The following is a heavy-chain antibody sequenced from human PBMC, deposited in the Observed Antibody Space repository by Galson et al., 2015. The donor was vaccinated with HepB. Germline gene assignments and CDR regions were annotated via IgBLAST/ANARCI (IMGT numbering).Heavy chain of an antibody. V-gene: IGHV3-21*01. CDR3: GRQDNYDIPGIYYFDY. Sequence: SLRLSCAASGFSFSSYIMNWVRQAPGKGLEWVSSINGDGTSIYYADSMKGRFTVSRDNAKSSLYLQMSSLRAEDTAVYYCGRQDNYDIPGIYYFDYWGQGTLVTVSS. J-gene: IGHJ4*02. CDR2: INGDGTSI. CDR1: GFSFSSYI. D-gene: IGHD3-22*01.